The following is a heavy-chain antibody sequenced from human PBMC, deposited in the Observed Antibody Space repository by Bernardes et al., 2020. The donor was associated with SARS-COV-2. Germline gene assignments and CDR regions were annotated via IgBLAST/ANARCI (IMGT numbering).Heavy chain of an antibody. D-gene: IGHD2-2*01. Sequence: GSMRLPCAASVFTFSTYGINWVRPARGKGLEWVAVISYYGSNKNYADSVKGRFTISRDNSKNTLYLQMNSLRAEDTAMYYCAKTLHTYALYFFDYWGQGTPVTVSS. V-gene: IGHV3-30*18. CDR2: ISYYGSNK. CDR3: AKTLHTYALYFFDY. J-gene: IGHJ4*02. CDR1: VFTFSTYG.